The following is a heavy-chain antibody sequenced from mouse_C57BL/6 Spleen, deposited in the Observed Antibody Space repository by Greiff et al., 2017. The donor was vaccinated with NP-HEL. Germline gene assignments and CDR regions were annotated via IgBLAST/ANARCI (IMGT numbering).Heavy chain of an antibody. Sequence: VKLQQPGAELVMPGASVKLSCKASGYTFTSYWMHWVKQRPGQGLEWIGEIDPSDRYPNYNQKFKGKSTLTVDKSSSTAYMQLSSLTSEDSAVYYCARRNWFDYWGQGTTLTVSS. CDR2: IDPSDRYP. J-gene: IGHJ2*01. CDR1: GYTFTSYW. D-gene: IGHD4-1*01. CDR3: ARRNWFDY. V-gene: IGHV1-69*01.